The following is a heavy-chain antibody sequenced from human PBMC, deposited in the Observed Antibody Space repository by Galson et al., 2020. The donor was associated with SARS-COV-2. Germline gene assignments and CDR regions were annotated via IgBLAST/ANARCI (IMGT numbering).Heavy chain of an antibody. CDR1: GGSISGYY. CDR3: ARHTGKWGFDV. CDR2: SYSTGNT. V-gene: IGHV4-59*08. J-gene: IGHJ4*02. D-gene: IGHD2-15*01. Sequence: SETLSLTCSVSGGSISGYYWSWIRQPPGEGLEWIANSYSTGNTKYNPSLQRRVSMSVDTSKNHLSLRLNSVTAADTALYYCARHTGKWGFDVWGQGTPVTVSS.